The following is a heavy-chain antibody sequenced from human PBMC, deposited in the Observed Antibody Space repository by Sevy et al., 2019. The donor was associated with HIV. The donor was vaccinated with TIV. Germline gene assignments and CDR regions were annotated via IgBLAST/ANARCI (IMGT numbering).Heavy chain of an antibody. D-gene: IGHD6-6*01. Sequence: AASVKVSCKASGYTFTGYYMHWVRQAPGQGLEWMGWINPNSGGTNYAQKFQGRVTMTRDTSISTAYMELSRLRSDDTAVYYCARVRSRGRSSSDPYSSSSLFYWGQGTLVTVSS. J-gene: IGHJ4*02. CDR2: INPNSGGT. V-gene: IGHV1-2*02. CDR3: ARVRSRGRSSSDPYSSSSLFY. CDR1: GYTFTGYY.